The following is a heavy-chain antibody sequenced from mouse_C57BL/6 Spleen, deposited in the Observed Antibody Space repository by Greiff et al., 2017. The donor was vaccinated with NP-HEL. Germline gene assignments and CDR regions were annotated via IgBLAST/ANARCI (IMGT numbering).Heavy chain of an antibody. CDR1: GYTFTDYE. CDR2: IDPETGGT. V-gene: IGHV1-15*01. D-gene: IGHD2-4*01. J-gene: IGHJ3*01. CDR3: TREAADDYDLAY. Sequence: QVQLQQSGAELVRPGASVTLSCKASGYTFTDYEMHWVKQTPVHGLEWIGAIDPETGGTAYNQKFQGKAILTADKSSSTAYMELRSLTSEDSAVYYCTREAADDYDLAYWGQGTLVTVSA.